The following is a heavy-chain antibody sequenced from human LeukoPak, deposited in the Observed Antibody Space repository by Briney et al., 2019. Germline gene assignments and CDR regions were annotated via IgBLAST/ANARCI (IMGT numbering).Heavy chain of an antibody. CDR2: IKRDGSEK. D-gene: IGHD6-19*01. CDR3: ARDATPGYSGAWLHSFDI. V-gene: IGHV3-7*01. CDR1: GFTFSNYW. J-gene: IGHJ3*02. Sequence: PGGSLRLSCAGTGFTFSNYWMTWVRQAPGKGLEWVANIKRDGSEKHYVDSVMGRFTISRDNAMNSLYLEMSSLRVEDTAVYYCARDATPGYSGAWLHSFDIRGQGTMVTVSS.